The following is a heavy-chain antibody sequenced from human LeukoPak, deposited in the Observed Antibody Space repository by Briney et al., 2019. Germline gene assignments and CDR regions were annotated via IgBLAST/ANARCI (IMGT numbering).Heavy chain of an antibody. Sequence: SSETLSLTCTVSGGSISSYYWSWIRQPPGKGLEWIGYIYYSGSTYYNPSLKSRVTISVDRSKNQFSLKLSSVTAADTAVYYCARDVWHSSGWIYYYMDVWGKGTTVTVSS. V-gene: IGHV4-59*12. CDR3: ARDVWHSSGWIYYYMDV. CDR2: IYYSGST. D-gene: IGHD6-19*01. J-gene: IGHJ6*03. CDR1: GGSISSYY.